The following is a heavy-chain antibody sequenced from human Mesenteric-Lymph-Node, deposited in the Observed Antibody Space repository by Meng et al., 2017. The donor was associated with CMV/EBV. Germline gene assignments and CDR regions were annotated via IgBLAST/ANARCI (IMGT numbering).Heavy chain of an antibody. J-gene: IGHJ4*02. Sequence: GGSLRLSCKGSGYSFTTYWIAWVRQMPGNGLEWMGIIYPGDSDTRYSPSFQGQVTISADKSISTAYLQWSSLKASDTAKYYCARLGDIEEYQVLLFDYWGQGTLVTVSS. D-gene: IGHD2-2*01. V-gene: IGHV5-51*01. CDR2: IYPGDSDT. CDR3: ARLGDIEEYQVLLFDY. CDR1: GYSFTTYW.